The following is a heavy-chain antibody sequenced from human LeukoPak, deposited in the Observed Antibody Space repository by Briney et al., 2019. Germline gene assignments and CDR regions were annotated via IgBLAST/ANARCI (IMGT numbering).Heavy chain of an antibody. Sequence: PGRSLRLSCAASGFTFSSYAMHWVRQAPGKGLEWVAVISYDGSNKYYADSVKGRFTISRDNSKNTLYLQMNSLRAEDTAVYYCARDRRVGVATIGCGYWGQGTLVTVSS. V-gene: IGHV3-30-3*01. CDR3: ARDRRVGVATIGCGY. CDR2: ISYDGSNK. CDR1: GFTFSSYA. J-gene: IGHJ4*02. D-gene: IGHD5-12*01.